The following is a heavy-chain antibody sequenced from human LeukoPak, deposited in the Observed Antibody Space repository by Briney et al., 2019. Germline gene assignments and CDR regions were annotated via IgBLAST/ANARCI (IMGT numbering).Heavy chain of an antibody. J-gene: IGHJ6*02. CDR3: AREISAAGERASFPGRGMDV. Sequence: ASVKVSCKAAGGTFSSYAISWVRQAPGQGLEWMGRIIPILGIANYAQKFQGRVTITADKSTSTAYMELSSLRSEDTAVYYCAREISAAGERASFPGRGMDVWGQGTTVTVSS. CDR1: GGTFSSYA. D-gene: IGHD6-13*01. CDR2: IIPILGIA. V-gene: IGHV1-69*04.